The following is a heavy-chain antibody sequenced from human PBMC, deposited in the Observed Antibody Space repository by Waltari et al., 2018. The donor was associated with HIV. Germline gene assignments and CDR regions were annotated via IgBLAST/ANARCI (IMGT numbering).Heavy chain of an antibody. J-gene: IGHJ4*02. CDR3: ARESKYSHKYYPFEY. CDR2: IAYDGSRQ. D-gene: IGHD5-12*01. CDR1: VFLLHGYA. V-gene: IGHV3-30-3*01. Sequence: VHLVESGGGVVQPGWYLRLSGSAAVFLLHGYALPWVRQAPGKGLEWVAFIAYDGSRQQYADSVRGRFTISRDDFKNTLYLQMNSLRPGDTAVYYCARESKYSHKYYPFEYWGQGTLVSVSS.